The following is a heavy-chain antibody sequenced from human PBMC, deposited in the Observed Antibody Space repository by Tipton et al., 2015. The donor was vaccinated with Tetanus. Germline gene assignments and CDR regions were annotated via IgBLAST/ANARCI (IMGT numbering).Heavy chain of an antibody. CDR3: ARVSVAFDY. CDR2: INHSGST. V-gene: IGHV4-34*01. CDR1: GGSFRGYY. J-gene: IGHJ4*02. Sequence: TLSLTCAVYGGSFRGYYWSWIRQPPGKGLEWIGEINHSGSTNYNPSLKSRVTISVDTSKNQFSLKLSSVTAADTAVYYCARVSVAFDYWGQGTLVTVSS. D-gene: IGHD6-19*01.